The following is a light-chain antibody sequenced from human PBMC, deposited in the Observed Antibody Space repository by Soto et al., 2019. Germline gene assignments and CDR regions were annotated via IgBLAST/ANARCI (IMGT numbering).Light chain of an antibody. J-gene: IGLJ1*01. CDR3: SSYAGSNNQV. V-gene: IGLV2-8*01. Sequence: QSALTQPPSASGSPGQSVTISCTGTSSDVGGYNYVSWYQQHPGKAPKLMIYEVSKRPSGVPDRFSGSKSGNTASLTVSGLQAEDEADYYCSSYAGSNNQVFGTGTKVNVL. CDR1: SSDVGGYNY. CDR2: EVS.